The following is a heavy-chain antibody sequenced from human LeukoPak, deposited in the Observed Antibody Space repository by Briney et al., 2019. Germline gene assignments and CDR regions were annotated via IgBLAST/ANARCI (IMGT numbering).Heavy chain of an antibody. CDR1: GYTFTSYG. CDR3: AREIGITMVRGVISGFDP. CDR2: ISAYNGNT. D-gene: IGHD3-10*01. J-gene: IGHJ5*02. Sequence: EASVKVSCKASGYTFTSYGISWVRQAPGQGLEWMGWISAYNGNTNYAQKLQGRVTMTTDTSTSTAYMELRSLRSDDTAVYYCAREIGITMVRGVISGFDPWGQGTLVTVSS. V-gene: IGHV1-18*01.